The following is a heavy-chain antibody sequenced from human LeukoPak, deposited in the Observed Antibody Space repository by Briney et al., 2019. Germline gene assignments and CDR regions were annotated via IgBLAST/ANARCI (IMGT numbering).Heavy chain of an antibody. CDR1: GGSIGTYY. D-gene: IGHD5-12*01. V-gene: IGHV4-59*01. CDR3: ARGGGYASPIGY. CDR2: IYHSGST. Sequence: SETLSLTCTLSGGSIGTYYWSWIRQPPGKGLEWIGYIYHSGSTNYNPSLKSRVTISVDTSKNQFSLKLSSVTAADTAVYYCARGGGYASPIGYWGQGALVTVPS. J-gene: IGHJ4*02.